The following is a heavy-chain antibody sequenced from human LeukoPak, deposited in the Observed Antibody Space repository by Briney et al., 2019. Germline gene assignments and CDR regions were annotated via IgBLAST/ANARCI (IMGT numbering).Heavy chain of an antibody. J-gene: IGHJ4*02. CDR3: AKGYWLRFYFDA. V-gene: IGHV3-23*01. CDR2: ISGPGVTT. D-gene: IGHD5-12*01. Sequence: PXGSLRLSCAASGFAFSSFAMTWVRQAPGKGLEWVSAISGPGVTTYYTDSVRGRFTITRDNSGNTLYLEMNSLRVEDTAVYYCAKGYWLRFYFDAWGQGTLVTVSS. CDR1: GFAFSSFA.